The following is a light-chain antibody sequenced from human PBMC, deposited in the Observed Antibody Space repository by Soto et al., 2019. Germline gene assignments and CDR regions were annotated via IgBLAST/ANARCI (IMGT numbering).Light chain of an antibody. Sequence: EIVLTQSPATLSVSPGERATHSCSAIQSVSSNLAWYQQKPGQAPRLLIYGASTRATGIPARFSGSGSGTEFTLTISSLQSEDFAVYYCQQYDNWPPAWTFGQGTKVDIK. J-gene: IGKJ1*01. CDR2: GAS. CDR1: QSVSSN. V-gene: IGKV3-15*01. CDR3: QQYDNWPPAWT.